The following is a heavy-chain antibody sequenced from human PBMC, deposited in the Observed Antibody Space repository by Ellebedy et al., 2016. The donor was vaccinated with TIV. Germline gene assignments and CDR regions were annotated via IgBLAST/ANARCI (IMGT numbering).Heavy chain of an antibody. CDR3: ARAALGQWLAYYFDY. Sequence: GESLKISCAASGFSFSSYWMSWVRQAPGKGLEWVANIKQDGSEKYYVDSVKGRFTISRDNAKNSLYLQMNSLRAEDTAVYYCARAALGQWLAYYFDYWGQGTLVTVSS. CDR2: IKQDGSEK. CDR1: GFSFSSYW. D-gene: IGHD6-19*01. V-gene: IGHV3-7*01. J-gene: IGHJ4*02.